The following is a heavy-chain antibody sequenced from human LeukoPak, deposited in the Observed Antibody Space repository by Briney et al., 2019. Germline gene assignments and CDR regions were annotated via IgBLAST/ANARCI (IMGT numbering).Heavy chain of an antibody. Sequence: ASVKVSCKASGYTFTSYDINWVRQATGQGLEWMGWMNPNSGNTGYAQKFQGRVTMTRNTSISAAYMGLSSLRSEDTAVYYCARGRYYDILTGYYSYYYGMDVWGQGTTVTVSS. CDR2: MNPNSGNT. D-gene: IGHD3-9*01. V-gene: IGHV1-8*01. J-gene: IGHJ6*02. CDR1: GYTFTSYD. CDR3: ARGRYYDILTGYYSYYYGMDV.